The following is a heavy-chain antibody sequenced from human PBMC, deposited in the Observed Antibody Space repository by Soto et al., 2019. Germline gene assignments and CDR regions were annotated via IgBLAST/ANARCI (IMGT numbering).Heavy chain of an antibody. J-gene: IGHJ4*02. V-gene: IGHV4-30-4*01. Sequence: SETRSLTWTVSGGSISSGDYYWIWIRQPPGKGLEWIGYIYYSGSTYYNPSLKSRVTISVDTSKNQFSLKLSSVTAADTAVYYCARESPNVTPSYWGQGTLVTVSS. CDR2: IYYSGST. CDR1: GGSISSGDYY. CDR3: ARESPNVTPSY. D-gene: IGHD2-8*01.